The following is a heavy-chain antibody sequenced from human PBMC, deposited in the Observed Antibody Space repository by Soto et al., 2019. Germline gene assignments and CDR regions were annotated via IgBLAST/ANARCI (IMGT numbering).Heavy chain of an antibody. J-gene: IGHJ4*02. D-gene: IGHD4-17*01. Sequence: GGSLRLSCAASGFTFRNHAMSWVRQAPGKGLEWVSSISGSGGSTYYADSVKGRLTISRDSSKNTLYLQMDSLRAEDTAVYYCAKDDTTTWYGVTYLDSWGQGTLVTVS. CDR3: AKDDTTTWYGVTYLDS. V-gene: IGHV3-23*01. CDR1: GFTFRNHA. CDR2: ISGSGGST.